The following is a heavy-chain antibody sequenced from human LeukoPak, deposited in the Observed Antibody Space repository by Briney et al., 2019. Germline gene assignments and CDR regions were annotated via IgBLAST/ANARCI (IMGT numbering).Heavy chain of an antibody. Sequence: ASVKVSCKASGYTFTSYDINWVRHATGQGLEWMGWMNPNSGNTGSAQKFHGRVTMTRNTSISTAYMELSSLRSEHTAVSYCARVPRRRGRYGSSHLNWFDAWGQGSLVTVSA. V-gene: IGHV1-8*01. D-gene: IGHD3-16*01. CDR1: GYTFTSYD. CDR3: ARVPRRRGRYGSSHLNWFDA. CDR2: MNPNSGNT. J-gene: IGHJ5*02.